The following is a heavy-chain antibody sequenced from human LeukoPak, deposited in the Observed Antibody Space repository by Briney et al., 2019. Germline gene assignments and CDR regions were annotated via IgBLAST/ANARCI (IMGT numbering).Heavy chain of an antibody. CDR3: ARDRLWFGELLSYYFDY. V-gene: IGHV3-30-3*01. Sequence: GGSLRLSCAASGFTFSSYAMHWVRQAPGKGLEWVAVISYDGSNKYYADSVKGRFTISRDNSKNTLYLQMNSLRAEDTAVYYCARDRLWFGELLSYYFDYWGQGTLVTVSS. CDR1: GFTFSSYA. D-gene: IGHD3-10*01. J-gene: IGHJ4*02. CDR2: ISYDGSNK.